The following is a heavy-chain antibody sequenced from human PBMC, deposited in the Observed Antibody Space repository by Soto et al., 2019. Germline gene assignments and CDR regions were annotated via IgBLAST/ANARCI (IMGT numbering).Heavy chain of an antibody. V-gene: IGHV1-69*12. D-gene: IGHD6-13*01. CDR2: IIPIFGTA. CDR3: ARGAIAAAGYYYYGMDV. J-gene: IGHJ6*02. CDR1: GGTFSSYA. Sequence: QVQLVQSGAEVKKPGSSVKVSCKASGGTFSSYAISWVRQAPGQGLEWMGGIIPIFGTANYAQKLQGRVTITADESTSTAYMELSSLRSEDTAVYYCARGAIAAAGYYYYGMDVWGQGTTVTVSS.